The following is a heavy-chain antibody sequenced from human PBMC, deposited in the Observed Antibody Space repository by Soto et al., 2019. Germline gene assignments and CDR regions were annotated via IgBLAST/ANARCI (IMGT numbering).Heavy chain of an antibody. J-gene: IGHJ1*01. CDR3: VKDDSINEYSRHLGH. CDR2: INWNSGSI. Sequence: EVQLVESGGGLVQPGRSLRLSCAASGFTFDDYAMHWVRQVPGKGLEWVSGINWNSGSIGYGDSVKGRFAISRDNAKNSPHLQTHSLSAENTALYYAVKDDSINEYSRHLGHWGQGSLVTASS. D-gene: IGHD4-4*01. CDR1: GFTFDDYA. V-gene: IGHV3-9*01.